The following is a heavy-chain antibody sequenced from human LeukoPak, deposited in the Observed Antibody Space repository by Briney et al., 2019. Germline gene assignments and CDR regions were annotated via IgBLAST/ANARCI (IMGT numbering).Heavy chain of an antibody. Sequence: SQTLSLTCTVSGGSISSGDYYWSWIRQPPGKGLEWIGYIYYSGSTYYNPSLKSRVTISVDTSKNQFSLKLSSVTAADTAVYYCARGRLAARIFDYWGQGTLVTVSS. J-gene: IGHJ4*02. V-gene: IGHV4-30-4*08. CDR3: ARGRLAARIFDY. D-gene: IGHD6-6*01. CDR2: IYYSGST. CDR1: GGSISSGDYY.